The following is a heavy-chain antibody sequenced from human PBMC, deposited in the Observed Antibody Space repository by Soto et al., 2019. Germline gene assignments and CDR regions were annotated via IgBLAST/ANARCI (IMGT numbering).Heavy chain of an antibody. CDR2: ISYDGSNK. V-gene: IGHV3-30-3*01. D-gene: IGHD2-2*01. J-gene: IGHJ4*02. CDR1: GFTFSSYA. CDR3: ARARLDTPALDY. Sequence: QVHLVESGGGVVQPGRSLRLSCAASGFTFSSYAMHWVRQAPGKGLEWVAVISYDGSNKYYADSVKGRFTISRDNSKNTRYLQMNSLRAEDTAVYYCARARLDTPALDYWGQGTLVTVSS.